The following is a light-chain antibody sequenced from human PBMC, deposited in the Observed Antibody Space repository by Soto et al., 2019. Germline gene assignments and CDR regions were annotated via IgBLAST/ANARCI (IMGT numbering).Light chain of an antibody. CDR1: QAMSTY. CDR2: SAS. V-gene: IGKV1-9*01. J-gene: IGKJ4*01. CDR3: QQLNGYQLA. Sequence: DIQLTQSPSFLSAFVGDTVTITCRASQAMSTYLAWYQQKPGKVPKLLIRSASTLQSGVPPRFSGGGSGTEFTLTISTLLPDDYGIYYCQQLNGYQLAFGGGTNVEIK.